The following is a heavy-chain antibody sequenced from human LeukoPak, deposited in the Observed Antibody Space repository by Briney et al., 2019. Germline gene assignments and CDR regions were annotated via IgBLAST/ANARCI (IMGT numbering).Heavy chain of an antibody. CDR2: IDHSGST. V-gene: IGHV4-4*02. Sequence: SETLSLTCAVSGGSIINSNWWSWVRQPPGKGLEWIGEIDHSGSTSYNPSLKSRVTMSVDRSQNQFSLKLSSVTAADTAVYYCARSAYGDYGEYYFDYWGQGTLVTVSS. D-gene: IGHD4-17*01. J-gene: IGHJ4*02. CDR1: GGSIINSNW. CDR3: ARSAYGDYGEYYFDY.